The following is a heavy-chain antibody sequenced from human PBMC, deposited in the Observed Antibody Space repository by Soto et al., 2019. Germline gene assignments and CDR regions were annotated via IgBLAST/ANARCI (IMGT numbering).Heavy chain of an antibody. V-gene: IGHV4-39*01. J-gene: IGHJ6*02. CDR2: IYYSGST. CDR3: ARGGIPPSGYGIAYAMDV. Sequence: KTSETLSLTCTVSGVSISGSCYYWGWIRQPPGRGLEWIGNIYYSGSTYYTPALKSRVTLSVDTSKNQFSLNLNSVTAADTAVYYCARGGIPPSGYGIAYAMDVWGQGTTVTVSS. D-gene: IGHD1-26*01. CDR1: GVSISGSCYY.